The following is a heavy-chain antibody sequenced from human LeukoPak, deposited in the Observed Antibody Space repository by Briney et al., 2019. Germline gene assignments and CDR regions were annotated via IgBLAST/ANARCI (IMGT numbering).Heavy chain of an antibody. CDR1: GFTFSSYW. J-gene: IGHJ4*02. Sequence: GSLRLSCAASGFTFSSYWMHWVRQAPGKGLVWVSRINSDGSSTIYADSVKGRFTFSRDNAENTLFLEMSSLRVEDTAVYYCIRERNNFWSGHHSIFDSWGQGTLVTVSS. CDR3: IRERNNFWSGHHSIFDS. D-gene: IGHD3-3*01. V-gene: IGHV3-74*01. CDR2: INSDGSST.